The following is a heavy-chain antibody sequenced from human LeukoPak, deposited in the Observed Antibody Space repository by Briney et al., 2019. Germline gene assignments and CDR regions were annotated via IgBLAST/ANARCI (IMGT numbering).Heavy chain of an antibody. CDR2: SYYSGST. Sequence: SETLSLTCTVSGFSISNSSYYWGWIRQPPGKGLEWIGSSYYSGSTYYNPSLKRRVTISSDNSSNKFSLKLSTVPPADRAAYYCARVTMYIIEDYFDYWGQRALVTVSS. CDR3: ARVTMYIIEDYFDY. J-gene: IGHJ4*02. D-gene: IGHD2/OR15-2a*01. CDR1: GFSISNSSYY. V-gene: IGHV4-39*07.